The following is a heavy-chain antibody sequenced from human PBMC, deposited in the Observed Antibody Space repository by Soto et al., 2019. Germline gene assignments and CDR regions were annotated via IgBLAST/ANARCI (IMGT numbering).Heavy chain of an antibody. CDR3: AKDSSIAVAGTHSGLVDY. Sequence: GGSLRLSCAASGFTFSSYGMHWVRQAPGKGLEWVAVISYDGSNKYYADSVKGRFTISRDNSKNTLYLQMNSLRAEDTAVYYCAKDSSIAVAGTHSGLVDYWGQGTLVTVSS. D-gene: IGHD6-19*01. J-gene: IGHJ4*02. CDR1: GFTFSSYG. V-gene: IGHV3-30*18. CDR2: ISYDGSNK.